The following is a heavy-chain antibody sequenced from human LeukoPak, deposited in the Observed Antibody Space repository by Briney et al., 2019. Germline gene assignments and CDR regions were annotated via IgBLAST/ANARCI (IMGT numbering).Heavy chain of an antibody. CDR3: ARLRPPPRDALLWFGEFPHWQPIDY. J-gene: IGHJ4*02. Sequence: SETLSLTCTVSGGSISSYYWSWIRQPPGEGLEWIGYIYYSGSTNYNPSLKSRVTISVDTSKNQFSPKLSSVTAADTAVYYCARLRPPPRDALLWFGEFPHWQPIDYWGQGTLVTVSS. CDR2: IYYSGST. CDR1: GGSISSYY. D-gene: IGHD3-10*01. V-gene: IGHV4-59*08.